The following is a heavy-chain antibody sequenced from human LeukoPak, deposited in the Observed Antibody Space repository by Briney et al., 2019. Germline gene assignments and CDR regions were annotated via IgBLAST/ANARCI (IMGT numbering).Heavy chain of an antibody. J-gene: IGHJ4*02. V-gene: IGHV3-23*01. Sequence: GRSLRLSCAASGFTFDDYAMHWVRQAPGKGLEWVSGISGSGGSTYYADSMKGRFTISRDNSKNTLYLQMNSLRAEDTAVYYCAKNWWQWLAHQDFDYWGQGTLVTASS. CDR1: GFTFDDYA. D-gene: IGHD6-19*01. CDR2: ISGSGGST. CDR3: AKNWWQWLAHQDFDY.